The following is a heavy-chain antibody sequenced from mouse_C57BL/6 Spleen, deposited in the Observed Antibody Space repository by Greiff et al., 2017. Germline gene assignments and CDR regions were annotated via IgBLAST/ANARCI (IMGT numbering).Heavy chain of an antibody. V-gene: IGHV1-72*01. Sequence: VQLQQPGAELVKPGASVKLSCKASGYTFISSWMHWVKQRPGRGLEWIGRIDPNSGGTKYNEKFKSKATLTVDKPSSTAYMQLSSLTSEDSAVYYCASPQDGNYVSWFAYWGQGTLVTVSA. J-gene: IGHJ3*01. D-gene: IGHD2-1*01. CDR2: IDPNSGGT. CDR3: ASPQDGNYVSWFAY. CDR1: GYTFISSW.